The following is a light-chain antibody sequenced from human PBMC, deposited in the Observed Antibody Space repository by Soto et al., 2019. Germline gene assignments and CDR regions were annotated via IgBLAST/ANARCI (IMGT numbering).Light chain of an antibody. CDR1: QSVSRSY. CDR3: HQYDSSPLT. V-gene: IGKV3-20*01. CDR2: GAS. J-gene: IGKJ4*01. Sequence: EIVLTQSPGTLSLSPGERATLSCKASQSVSRSYLAWYQQKPGQAPRLLIYGASSRASGIPDRFSGSGSGTDFTLPISRLEPEDFAVYYCHQYDSSPLTFGGGTKVEIK.